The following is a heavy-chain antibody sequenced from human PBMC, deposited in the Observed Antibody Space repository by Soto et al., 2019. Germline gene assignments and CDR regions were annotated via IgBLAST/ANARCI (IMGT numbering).Heavy chain of an antibody. J-gene: IGHJ4*02. CDR2: MSYTTTS. Sequence: PSETLSLTCTVSGGSTRSSSYYWGWVRQTPGTGLERIGSMSYTTTSYYAPSLRSRAVISVDTAKNQFSLRLSSVTAADTAVYYCTRHGRPDIAIFGVAAYNCVSWGQGTLVTVS. CDR1: GGSTRSSSYY. CDR3: TRHGRPDIAIFGVAAYNCVS. V-gene: IGHV4-39*01. D-gene: IGHD3-3*01.